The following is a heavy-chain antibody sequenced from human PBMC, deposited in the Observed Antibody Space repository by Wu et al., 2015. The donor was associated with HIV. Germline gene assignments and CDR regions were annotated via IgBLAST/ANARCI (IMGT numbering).Heavy chain of an antibody. CDR3: ARERYGAVSGLSMDV. J-gene: IGHJ6*03. CDR2: TNPSGGNT. Sequence: QVQLVQSGAEVTKPGASVSVSCQTSGYTFTDHYIHWVRQAPGQGLEWVGMTNPSGGNTRFAQRLWGRPTMTRDTSTTTVSLSLSNLKYEDTAIYYCARERYGAVSGLSMDVWGRGTTVIVSS. CDR1: GYTFTDHY. D-gene: IGHD3-16*01. V-gene: IGHV1-46*04.